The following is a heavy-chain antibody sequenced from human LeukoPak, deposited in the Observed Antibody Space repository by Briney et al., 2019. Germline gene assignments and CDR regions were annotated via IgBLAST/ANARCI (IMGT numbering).Heavy chain of an antibody. CDR2: IYYSGST. V-gene: IGHV4-59*08. CDR3: ARGFGLYYFDY. Sequence: SETLSLTCTVSGGSISSYYWSWIRQPPGKGLEWIGYIYYSGSTYYNPSLKSRVSISVDTSKNHFSLKLSSVTAADTAVYYCARGFGLYYFDYWGQGTLVTVSS. D-gene: IGHD3-10*01. J-gene: IGHJ4*02. CDR1: GGSISSYY.